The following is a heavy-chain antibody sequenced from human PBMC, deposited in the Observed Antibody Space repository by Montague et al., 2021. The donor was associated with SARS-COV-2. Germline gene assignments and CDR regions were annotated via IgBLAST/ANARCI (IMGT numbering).Heavy chain of an antibody. CDR2: ISYGGRTT. CDR1: GFTFSSYA. J-gene: IGHJ4*02. V-gene: IGHV3-30*04. D-gene: IGHD2-8*01. CDR3: ARDNGPICFVESSLDY. Sequence: SLRLSWAASGFTFSSYAMPWVRQAPGKGLEWVSHISYGGRTTFYADSVKGRFTISRDNSKNTLYLQMNSLRAEDTAVYYCARDNGPICFVESSLDYWGQGTLVTVSS.